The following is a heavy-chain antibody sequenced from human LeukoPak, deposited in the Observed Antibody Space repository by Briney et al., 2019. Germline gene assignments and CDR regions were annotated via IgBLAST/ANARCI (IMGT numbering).Heavy chain of an antibody. CDR1: GYTFTSYG. D-gene: IGHD6-13*01. Sequence: GASVKVSCKASGYTFTSYGISWVRQAPGQGLEWMGWISAYNGSTNYAQKLQGRVTMTTDTSTSTAYMELRSLRSDDTAVYHCARGRSAYSSSWSGGSYYYYMDVWGKGTTVTVSS. CDR2: ISAYNGST. J-gene: IGHJ6*03. CDR3: ARGRSAYSSSWSGGSYYYYMDV. V-gene: IGHV1-18*01.